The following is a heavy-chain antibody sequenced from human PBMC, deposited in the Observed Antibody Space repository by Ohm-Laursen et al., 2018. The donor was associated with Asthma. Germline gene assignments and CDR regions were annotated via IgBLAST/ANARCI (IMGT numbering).Heavy chain of an antibody. CDR3: ARVKIYGVLDY. D-gene: IGHD3-3*01. CDR2: IYYSGST. CDR1: GGSISSGGYY. Sequence: SETLSLTCAVSGGSISSGGYYWSWIRQPPGKGLEWIGYIYYSGSTNYNPSLKSRVTISVDTSKNQFSLKLSSVTAADTAVYYCARVKIYGVLDYWGQGTLVTVSS. V-gene: IGHV4-61*08. J-gene: IGHJ4*02.